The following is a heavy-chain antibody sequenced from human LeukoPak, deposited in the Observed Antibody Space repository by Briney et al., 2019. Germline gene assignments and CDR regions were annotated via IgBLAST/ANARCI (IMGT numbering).Heavy chain of an antibody. CDR3: AREGRRASPGY. CDR2: ITNSGGT. D-gene: IGHD6-6*01. CDR1: GGSISSYY. Sequence: SETLSLTCTVSGGSISSYYWTWIRQPAGEGLEWIGRITNSGGTNYDPSLKSRVTMSVDPSKNQFFLKLTSVTAADTPVYYCAREGRRASPGYWGQGTLVTVSS. V-gene: IGHV4-4*07. J-gene: IGHJ4*02.